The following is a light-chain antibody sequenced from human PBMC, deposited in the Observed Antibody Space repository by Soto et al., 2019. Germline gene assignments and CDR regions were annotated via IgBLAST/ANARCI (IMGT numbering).Light chain of an antibody. CDR3: CSYAGSSTYV. CDR2: EVS. CDR1: SSYVGSYNL. V-gene: IGLV2-23*02. J-gene: IGLJ1*01. Sequence: QSVLTQPASVSGSPGQSIPLSCPGTSSYVGSYNLVSWYQQHPGKAPKLMIYEVSKRPSGVSNRFSGSKSGNTASLTISGLQAEDEADYYCCSYAGSSTYVFGTGTKVTVL.